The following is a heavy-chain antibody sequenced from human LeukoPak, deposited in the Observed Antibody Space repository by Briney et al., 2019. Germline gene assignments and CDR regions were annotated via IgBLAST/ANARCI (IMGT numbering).Heavy chain of an antibody. CDR3: AREYAPVYYYDSSGSPDAFDI. J-gene: IGHJ3*02. CDR1: GGSFSGYY. Sequence: SETLSLTCAVYGGSFSGYYWSWIRQPPGKGLEWIGEINHSGSTNYNPSLKSRVTISVDTSKNQFSLKLSSVTAADTAVYYCAREYAPVYYYDSSGSPDAFDIWGQGTMVTVSS. V-gene: IGHV4-34*01. D-gene: IGHD3-22*01. CDR2: INHSGST.